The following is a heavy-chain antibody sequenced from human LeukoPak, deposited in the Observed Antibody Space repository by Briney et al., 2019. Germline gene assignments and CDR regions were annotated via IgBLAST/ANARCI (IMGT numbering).Heavy chain of an antibody. CDR2: IIPIFGTA. Sequence: VKVSCKASGGTFSSYAISWVRQAPGQGLEWMGRIIPIFGTANYAQKFQGRVTITTDESTSTAYMELSSLRSEDTAVYYCARGTQYGSGLDAFDIWGQGTMVTVSS. CDR3: ARGTQYGSGLDAFDI. D-gene: IGHD3-10*01. J-gene: IGHJ3*02. CDR1: GGTFSSYA. V-gene: IGHV1-69*05.